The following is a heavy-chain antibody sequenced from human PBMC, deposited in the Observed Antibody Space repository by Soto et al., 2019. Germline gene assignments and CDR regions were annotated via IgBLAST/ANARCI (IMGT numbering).Heavy chain of an antibody. Sequence: QVQLVESGGGVVQPGRSLRLSCAASGFTFSSYGMHWVRQAPGKGLEWVAVISYDGSNKYYADSVKGRFTISRDNSKNTLYLQMNSLRAEDTAVYYCAKAYYGDFYYCDYWGQGTLVTVSS. CDR1: GFTFSSYG. CDR3: AKAYYGDFYYCDY. V-gene: IGHV3-30*18. D-gene: IGHD4-17*01. J-gene: IGHJ4*02. CDR2: ISYDGSNK.